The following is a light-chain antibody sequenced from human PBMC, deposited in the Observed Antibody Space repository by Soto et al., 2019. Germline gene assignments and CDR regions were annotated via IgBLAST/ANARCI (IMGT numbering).Light chain of an antibody. J-gene: IGLJ2*01. CDR2: EGS. V-gene: IGLV2-23*01. CDR3: CSYAGSNTLV. CDR1: SSDVGTYNL. Sequence: QSVLTQPASVSGSPGQSITISCTGTSSDVGTYNLVSWYQQHPGKAPKLMIYEGSKRPSGVSNRFSGSKSGNTASLTISGLQAEDEADDYCCSYAGSNTLVFGGGTQLTVL.